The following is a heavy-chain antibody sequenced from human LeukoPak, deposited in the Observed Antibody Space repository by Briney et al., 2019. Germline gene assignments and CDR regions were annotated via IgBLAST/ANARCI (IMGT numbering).Heavy chain of an antibody. CDR1: GFTFDDYG. J-gene: IGHJ4*02. V-gene: IGHV3-20*04. D-gene: IGHD3-22*01. CDR3: ARARSYYYDSSGHYYFDY. Sequence: GGSLRLSCAASGFTFDDYGMSWVRQAPGKGLEWVSGINWNGGSTGYADSVKGRFTISRDNAKNSLYLQMNSLRAEDTALYYCARARSYYYDSSGHYYFDYWGQGTLVTVSS. CDR2: INWNGGST.